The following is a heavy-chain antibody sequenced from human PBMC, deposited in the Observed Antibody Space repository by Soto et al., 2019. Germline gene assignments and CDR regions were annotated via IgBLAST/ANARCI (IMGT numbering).Heavy chain of an antibody. CDR1: GGTFSSYA. CDR2: IIPIFGTA. J-gene: IGHJ4*02. CDR3: ARILYSRSPQPFDD. D-gene: IGHD6-6*01. V-gene: IGHV1-69*12. Sequence: QVQLVQSGAEVKKPGSSVKVSCKASGGTFSSYAISWVRQAPGQGLEWLGGIIPIFGTANYAQKLQGRVTITADESTSTAYMELGSLRSEDTAVYYCARILYSRSPQPFDDWGQGTLVTVSS.